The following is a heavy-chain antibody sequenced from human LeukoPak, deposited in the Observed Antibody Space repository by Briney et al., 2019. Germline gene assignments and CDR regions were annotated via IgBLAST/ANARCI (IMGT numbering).Heavy chain of an antibody. V-gene: IGHV4-30-2*01. CDR2: IYHSGST. D-gene: IGHD1-7*01. Sequence: SETLSLTCTVSGGSISSGGYYWSWIRQPPGKGLEWIGYIYHSGSTYYNPSLKSRVTISVDRSKNQFSLKLSSVTAADTAVYYCARDPSITGTTNAFDIWGQGTMVTVSS. CDR3: ARDPSITGTTNAFDI. CDR1: GGSISSGGYY. J-gene: IGHJ3*02.